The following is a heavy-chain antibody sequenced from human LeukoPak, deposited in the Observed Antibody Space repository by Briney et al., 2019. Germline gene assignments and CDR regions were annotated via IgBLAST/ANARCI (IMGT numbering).Heavy chain of an antibody. V-gene: IGHV4-34*01. Sequence: PSETLSLTCAVYGGSFSGYYWNWIRQPPGKGLEWIGEINHSGSTNYNPSLKSRVTISVDTSKNQFSLKLSSVTAADTAVYYCARTLYSSGWYSDYWGQGTLVTVSS. CDR1: GGSFSGYY. CDR3: ARTLYSSGWYSDY. CDR2: INHSGST. D-gene: IGHD6-19*01. J-gene: IGHJ4*02.